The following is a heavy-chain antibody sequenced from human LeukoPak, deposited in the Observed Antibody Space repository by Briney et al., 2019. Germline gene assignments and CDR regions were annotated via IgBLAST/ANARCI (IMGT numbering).Heavy chain of an antibody. CDR2: IDWDDDK. V-gene: IGHV2-70*11. CDR3: ARIGHSNRASYYFDY. Sequence: SGPALVKPTQTLTLTCTFSGFSLSTSGMCVSWIRQPPGKALEWLARIDWDDDKYYSTSLKTRLTISKDTSKNQVVLTMTNMDPVDTATYYCARIGHSNRASYYFDYWGQGTLVTVSS. D-gene: IGHD4-11*01. CDR1: GFSLSTSGMC. J-gene: IGHJ4*02.